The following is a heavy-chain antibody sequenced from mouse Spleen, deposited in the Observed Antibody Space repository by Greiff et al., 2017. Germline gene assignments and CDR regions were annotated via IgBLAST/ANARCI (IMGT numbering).Heavy chain of an antibody. CDR1: GFTFTDYY. D-gene: IGHD1-1*01. CDR2: IRNKANGYTT. J-gene: IGHJ3*01. Sequence: EVQRVESGGGLVQPGGSLRLSCATSGFTFTDYYMSWVRQPPGKALEWLGFIRNKANGYTTEYSASVKGRFTISRDNSQSILYLQMNTLRAEDSATYYCARDFMEAYWGQGTLVTVSA. CDR3: ARDFMEAY. V-gene: IGHV7-3*02.